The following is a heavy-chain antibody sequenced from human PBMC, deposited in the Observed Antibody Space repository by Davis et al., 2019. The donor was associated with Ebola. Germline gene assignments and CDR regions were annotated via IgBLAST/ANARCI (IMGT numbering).Heavy chain of an antibody. Sequence: GGSLRLSCAASGFTFSSYSMNWVRQAPGKGLEWVSYISSSSSTIYYADSVKGRFTISRDNAKNSLYLQMNSLRDEDTAVYYCARAPPLYSSGWYLPYWGQGTLVTVSS. CDR3: ARAPPLYSSGWYLPY. CDR1: GFTFSSYS. J-gene: IGHJ4*02. D-gene: IGHD6-19*01. V-gene: IGHV3-48*02. CDR2: ISSSSSTI.